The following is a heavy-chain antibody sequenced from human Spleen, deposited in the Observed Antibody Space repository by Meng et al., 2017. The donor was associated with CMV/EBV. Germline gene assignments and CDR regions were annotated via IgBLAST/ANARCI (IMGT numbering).Heavy chain of an antibody. V-gene: IGHV4-59*01. CDR3: ARAVDHFYDSSGYYSGYYFDY. CDR1: GVSIKTYY. CDR2: IYYTGTT. D-gene: IGHD3-22*01. J-gene: IGHJ4*02. Sequence: SETLSLTCAVSGVSIKTYYWTWIRQPPGKGLEWIGNIYYTGTTNYNPSLKSRVTISRDTSKNQFTLKLSSVTAADTAVYYCARAVDHFYDSSGYYSGYYFDYWGQGTTVTVSS.